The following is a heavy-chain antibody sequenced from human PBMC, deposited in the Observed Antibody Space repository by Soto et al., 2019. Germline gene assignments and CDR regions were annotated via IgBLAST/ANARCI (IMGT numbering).Heavy chain of an antibody. Sequence: ASVKVSCKASGYTFTGYYMHWVRQAPGQGLEWMGWINPNSGGTNYAQKFQGRVTMTRDTSISTAYMELSRLRSDDTAVYYCARGRGSSFNSSGWSTHETPFDYWGQGTLVTVSS. J-gene: IGHJ4*02. D-gene: IGHD6-19*01. CDR1: GYTFTGYY. CDR3: ARGRGSSFNSSGWSTHETPFDY. CDR2: INPNSGGT. V-gene: IGHV1-2*02.